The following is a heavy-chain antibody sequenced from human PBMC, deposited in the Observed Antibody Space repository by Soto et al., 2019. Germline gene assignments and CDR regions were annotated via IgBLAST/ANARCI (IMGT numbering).Heavy chain of an antibody. J-gene: IGHJ6*04. Sequence: QVQLQESGPGLVKPSQTLSLTCTVSGGSISSGDYYWSWIRQHPGKGLEWIGYIYYSGSTYYNPSLKSRVTISVDTSENQFSLKPSSVTAADTAIYYGARDERDGYYGMDGWVNGTTVTVSS. CDR2: IYYSGST. CDR1: GGSISSGDYY. V-gene: IGHV4-31*02. CDR3: ARDERDGYYGMDG.